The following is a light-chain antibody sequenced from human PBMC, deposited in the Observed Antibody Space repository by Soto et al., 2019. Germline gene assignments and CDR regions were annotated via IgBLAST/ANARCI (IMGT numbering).Light chain of an antibody. Sequence: DIQMTQKQSSLSASVGDRVTITCQASQDISDYLKWYQQKPGTAPKLLIYDASNLESGVPSRFSGSGSGTEFTLTIRSLQPDDFATYYCQQYDSYSPLTFGGGTKVDI. V-gene: IGKV1-33*01. CDR3: QQYDSYSPLT. CDR1: QDISDY. CDR2: DAS. J-gene: IGKJ4*01.